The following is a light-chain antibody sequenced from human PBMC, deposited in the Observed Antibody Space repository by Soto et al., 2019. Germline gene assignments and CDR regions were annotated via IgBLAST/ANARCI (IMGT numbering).Light chain of an antibody. CDR2: DTS. J-gene: IGKJ1*01. CDR1: QSVRTY. CDR3: QQYCVTPWT. Sequence: EIVLTQSPATLSLSPGEGATLSCRASQSVRTYLAWYQQKPGQAPRLLIYDTSNRATGIPARFSGSGSGADFTLTISGLQAEDVAVYYCQQYCVTPWTFGQGTKVEIK. V-gene: IGKV3-11*01.